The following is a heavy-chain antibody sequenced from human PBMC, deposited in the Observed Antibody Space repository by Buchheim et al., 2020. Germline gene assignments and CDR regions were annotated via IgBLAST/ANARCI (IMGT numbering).Heavy chain of an antibody. D-gene: IGHD4-17*01. J-gene: IGHJ6*02. CDR3: ARGGAPYGAYYYYGMDV. CDR1: GGSISSYY. CDR2: IYYSGST. Sequence: QVQLQESGPGLVKPSETLSLTCTVSGGSISSYYWSWIRQPPGKGLEWIGYIYYSGSTNYNPSLKSRVTISVDTSKNQFSLKLSSVTAADTAVYYCARGGAPYGAYYYYGMDVWGQGTT. V-gene: IGHV4-59*08.